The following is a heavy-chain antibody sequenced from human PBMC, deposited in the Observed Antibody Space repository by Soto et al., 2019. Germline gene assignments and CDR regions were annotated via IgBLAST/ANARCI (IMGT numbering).Heavy chain of an antibody. J-gene: IGHJ6*02. CDR2: ISYAGGNK. CDR1: GFTFSNFG. V-gene: IGHV3-30*18. CDR3: AKDGGAGNFYYYGADV. D-gene: IGHD3-16*01. Sequence: PGGSLRLSCAASGFTFSNFGMHWVRQAPGKGLEWVAFISYAGGNKYYADSVKGRFTISRDNSKTLYLQMNSLRREDTAVYYCAKDGGAGNFYYYGADVWGQGTAGTVSS.